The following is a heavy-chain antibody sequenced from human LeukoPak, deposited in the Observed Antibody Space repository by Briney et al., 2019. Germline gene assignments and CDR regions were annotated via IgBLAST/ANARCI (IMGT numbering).Heavy chain of an antibody. V-gene: IGHV3-30*18. CDR2: ISYDGSNK. CDR3: AKDHNYYDSSGYLYYFDY. Sequence: GGSLRLSCAASGFTFSSYGMHWVRQAPGKGLEWVAVISYDGSNKYYADSVKGRFTISRDNSKNTLYLQMNSLRAEDTAVYYCAKDHNYYDSSGYLYYFDYWGQGTLVTVSS. J-gene: IGHJ4*02. CDR1: GFTFSSYG. D-gene: IGHD3-22*01.